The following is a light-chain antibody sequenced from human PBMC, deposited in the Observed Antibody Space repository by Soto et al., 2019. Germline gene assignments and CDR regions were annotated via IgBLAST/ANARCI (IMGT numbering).Light chain of an antibody. Sequence: QLVLTQPPSVSGSPGQRVTISCTGSNANFGAGYDVNWYQQLPGTAPKLLIFGNSNRPSGVNDRFSGSKSGTSASLAITGLQAEDYATDSGQSYDSSLRGSWVFGGGTQLTVL. CDR2: GNS. J-gene: IGLJ3*02. V-gene: IGLV1-40*01. CDR3: QSYDSSLRGSWV. CDR1: NANFGAGYD.